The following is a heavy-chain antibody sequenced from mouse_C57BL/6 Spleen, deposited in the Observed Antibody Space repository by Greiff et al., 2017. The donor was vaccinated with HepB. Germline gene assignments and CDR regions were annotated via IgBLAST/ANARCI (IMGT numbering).Heavy chain of an antibody. CDR1: GYSFTGYY. CDR2: INPSTGGT. V-gene: IGHV1-42*01. Sequence: VQLQQPGPELVKPGASVKISCKASGYSFTGYYMNWVKQSPEKSLEWIGEINPSTGGTTYNQKFKAKATLTVDKSSSTAYMQLKSLTSEDSAVYYCATKVSGAFAYWGQGTLVTVSA. CDR3: ATKVSGAFAY. J-gene: IGHJ3*01. D-gene: IGHD6-2*01.